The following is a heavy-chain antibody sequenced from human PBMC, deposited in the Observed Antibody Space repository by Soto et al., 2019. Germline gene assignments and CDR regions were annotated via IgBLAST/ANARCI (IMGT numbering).Heavy chain of an antibody. Sequence: QVQLQQWGAGLLKPSETLSLTCAVYGGFVSSGSYYWSWIRQPPGKGLGWIGEMSHSGGTHFHPSPKSRVTISVATSKNQFSLKMSSVTAADTALYYCARVERGTATTVVDAFDIWGPGTMVTVSS. D-gene: IGHD1-1*01. CDR3: ARVERGTATTVVDAFDI. J-gene: IGHJ3*02. CDR2: MSHSGGT. CDR1: GGFVSSGSYY. V-gene: IGHV4-34*01.